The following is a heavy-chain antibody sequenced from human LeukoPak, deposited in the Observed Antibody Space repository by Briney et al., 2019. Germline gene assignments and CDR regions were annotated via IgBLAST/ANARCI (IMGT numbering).Heavy chain of an antibody. D-gene: IGHD5-12*01. CDR1: GYTFTSYA. CDR2: INAGDGNT. J-gene: IGHJ4*02. V-gene: IGHV1-3*01. CDR3: ARDRFRGYAHFDY. Sequence: ASVKVPCKASGYTFTSYAIHWVRQAPGQRLEWMGWINAGDGNTKYSQKFQGRVTITRDTSASTAYMELSSLRSEDTAVYYCARDRFRGYAHFDYWGQGTLVTVSS.